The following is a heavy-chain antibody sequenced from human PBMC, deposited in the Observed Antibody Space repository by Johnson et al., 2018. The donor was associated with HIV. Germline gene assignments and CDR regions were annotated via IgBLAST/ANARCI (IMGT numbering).Heavy chain of an antibody. CDR3: AKSPRRYDSSGPHAFDI. V-gene: IGHV3-23*04. D-gene: IGHD3-22*01. CDR2: ISGSGGST. CDR1: GFTFDDYG. J-gene: IGHJ3*02. Sequence: EQLVESGGGVVRPGGSLRLSCAASGFTFDDYGMSWVRQAPGKGLEWVSAISGSGGSTYYADSVKGRFTISRDNSKNTLYLQMNSLRAEDAAVYYCAKSPRRYDSSGPHAFDIWGQGTMVTVSS.